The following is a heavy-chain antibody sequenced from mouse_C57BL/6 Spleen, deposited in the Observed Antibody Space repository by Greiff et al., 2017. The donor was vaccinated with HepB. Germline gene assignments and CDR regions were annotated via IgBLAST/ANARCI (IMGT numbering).Heavy chain of an antibody. V-gene: IGHV1-80*01. D-gene: IGHD4-1*01. CDR3: ARRRNWDDDYFDY. CDR1: GYAFSSYW. Sequence: VQLQQSGAELVKPGASVKISCKASGYAFSSYWMNWVKQRPGKGLEWIGQIYPGDGDTNYNGKFKGKATLTADKSSSTAYMQLSSLTSEASAVYFCARRRNWDDDYFDYWGQGTTLTVSS. J-gene: IGHJ2*01. CDR2: IYPGDGDT.